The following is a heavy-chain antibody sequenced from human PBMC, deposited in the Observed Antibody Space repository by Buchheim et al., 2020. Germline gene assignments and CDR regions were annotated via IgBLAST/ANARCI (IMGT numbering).Heavy chain of an antibody. Sequence: EVQLVQSGAEVKKPGESLRISCKGSGYSFTSYWISWVRQMPGKGLEWMGRIDPSASYPNYSPSFQGHVTISADKSISTAYLQWSSLKASDTAMYYCARLRMTTVTTGYYGMDVWGQGTT. CDR3: ARLRMTTVTTGYYGMDV. CDR2: IDPSASYP. V-gene: IGHV5-10-1*03. CDR1: GYSFTSYW. J-gene: IGHJ6*02. D-gene: IGHD4-17*01.